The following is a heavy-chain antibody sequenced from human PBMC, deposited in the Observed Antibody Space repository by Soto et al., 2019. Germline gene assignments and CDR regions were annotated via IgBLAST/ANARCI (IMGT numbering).Heavy chain of an antibody. CDR3: ARDYDILTGSSLYGY. J-gene: IGHJ4*02. V-gene: IGHV1-3*01. CDR1: GYTFTSYV. Sequence: ASVKVSCKASGYTFTSYVIHWVRQAPGQRLEWMGWIDAGTGNTKYSQKFQGRVTITRDTSASTAYMELSSLRSEDTAVYYCARDYDILTGSSLYGYWGRGTLVAVAS. D-gene: IGHD3-9*01. CDR2: IDAGTGNT.